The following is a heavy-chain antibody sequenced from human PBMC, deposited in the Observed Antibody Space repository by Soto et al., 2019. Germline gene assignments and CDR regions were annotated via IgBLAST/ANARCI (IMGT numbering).Heavy chain of an antibody. Sequence: QVQLVQSGGEVKKPGASVRVSCKASGYTFNNYAISWVRQAPGQGPEWMGWISTYNGNTHDAQNLQDGVTMTRNTATSTAYMELRSLRSDDTAVYYCASQWSTVVGPYHYGGQGTLVTVSS. V-gene: IGHV1-18*01. J-gene: IGHJ4*02. D-gene: IGHD2-15*01. CDR2: ISTYNGNT. CDR3: ASQWSTVVGPYHY. CDR1: GYTFNNYA.